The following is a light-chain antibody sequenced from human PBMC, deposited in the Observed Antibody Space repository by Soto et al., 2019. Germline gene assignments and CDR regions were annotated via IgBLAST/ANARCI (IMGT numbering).Light chain of an antibody. Sequence: EIVMTQSPATLSVSPGERATLSCRVSQSVSSNLAWYQQKPGQAPRLLIYGASTRATGFPARFSGSGSGTEFTLTISSLQSEDFAVYYCQQFSNWPYTFGQGTKLEIK. CDR3: QQFSNWPYT. CDR2: GAS. CDR1: QSVSSN. V-gene: IGKV3-15*01. J-gene: IGKJ2*01.